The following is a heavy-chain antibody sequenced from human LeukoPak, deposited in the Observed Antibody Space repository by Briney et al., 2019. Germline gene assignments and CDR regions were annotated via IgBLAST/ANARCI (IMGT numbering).Heavy chain of an antibody. V-gene: IGHV3-74*01. J-gene: IGHJ4*02. CDR2: INSDGYST. CDR3: ARDLTNYEFWSGLFDY. D-gene: IGHD3-3*01. Sequence: GGSLRLSCAASGFTFSRYWMHWVRQAPGKGLVWVSRINSDGYSTTYADSVKGRFTISRDNAKNTLYLQMNSLRAEDTAVYYCARDLTNYEFWSGLFDYWGQGTLVTVSS. CDR1: GFTFSRYW.